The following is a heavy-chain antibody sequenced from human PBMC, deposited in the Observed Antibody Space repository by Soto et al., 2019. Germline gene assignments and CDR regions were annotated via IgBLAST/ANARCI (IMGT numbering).Heavy chain of an antibody. CDR2: IYYSGST. V-gene: IGHV4-30-4*08. D-gene: IGHD3-9*01. CDR3: ARPSYYDWCFGL. Sequence: LTCTESGGSINSGEYYWSWNSQPPGKGLEWIGYIYYSGSTYYSPSLQSRVTISVDRSKALFYLTLTSVTAAHTAVYCCARPSYYDWCFGLWALGTPGTVYS. CDR1: GGSINSGEYY. J-gene: IGHJ4*01.